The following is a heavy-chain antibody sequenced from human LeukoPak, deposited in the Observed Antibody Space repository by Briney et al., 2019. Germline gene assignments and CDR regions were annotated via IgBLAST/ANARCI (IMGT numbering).Heavy chain of an antibody. V-gene: IGHV4-39*07. D-gene: IGHD1-26*01. Sequence: SETLSLTCTVSGGSISSSSYYWGWIRQPPGKGLEWIGSIYYSGSTYYNPSLKSRVTISVDTSKNQFSLKLNSVTAADTAVYYCARGGATASRAGYYFDYWGQGTLVTVSS. CDR3: ARGGATASRAGYYFDY. CDR1: GGSISSSSYY. CDR2: IYYSGST. J-gene: IGHJ4*02.